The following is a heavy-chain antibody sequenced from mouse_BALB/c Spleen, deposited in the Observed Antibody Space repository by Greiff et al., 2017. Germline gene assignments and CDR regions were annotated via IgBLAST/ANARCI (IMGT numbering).Heavy chain of an antibody. V-gene: IGHV3-6*02. CDR2: ISYDGSN. D-gene: IGHD1-1*01. CDR1: GYSITSGYY. J-gene: IGHJ1*01. Sequence: DVKLQESGPGLVKPSQSLSLTCSVTGYSITSGYYWNWIRQFPGNKLEWMGYISYDGSNNYNPSLKNRISITRDTSKNQFFLKLNSVTTEDTATYYCARGGVVARYWYFDVWGAGTTVTVSS. CDR3: ARGGVVARYWYFDV.